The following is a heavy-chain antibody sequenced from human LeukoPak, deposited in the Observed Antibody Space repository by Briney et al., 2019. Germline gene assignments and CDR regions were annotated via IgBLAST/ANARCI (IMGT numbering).Heavy chain of an antibody. Sequence: GGSLRLSCAASGFTFSSYSMNWVRQAPGKGLEWVSSISSSSYIYYADSVKGRFTISRDNAKNSLYLQMNSLRAEDTAVYYCARDRRKWELPFDYWGQGTLVTVSS. V-gene: IGHV3-21*01. CDR1: GFTFSSYS. CDR3: ARDRRKWELPFDY. CDR2: ISSSSYI. J-gene: IGHJ4*02. D-gene: IGHD1-26*01.